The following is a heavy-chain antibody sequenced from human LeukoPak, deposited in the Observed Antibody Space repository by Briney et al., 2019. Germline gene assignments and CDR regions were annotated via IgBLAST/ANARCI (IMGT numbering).Heavy chain of an antibody. D-gene: IGHD2-8*02. J-gene: IGHJ4*02. Sequence: ASVKVSCKSFGFTFTNYLSHWVRQAPGQGLEWVGRIAPSVDTTNYAQKFRGRVTMTRDTSTSTVYMELSSLRSDDTAIYYCVREESGGYFDYWGQGTLVTVSS. CDR3: VREESGGYFDY. CDR1: GFTFTNYL. CDR2: IAPSVDTT. V-gene: IGHV1-46*01.